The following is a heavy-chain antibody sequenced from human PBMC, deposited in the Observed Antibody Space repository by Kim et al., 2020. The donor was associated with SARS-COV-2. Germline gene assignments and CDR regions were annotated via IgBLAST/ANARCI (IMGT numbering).Heavy chain of an antibody. CDR1: GFTFSSYS. V-gene: IGHV3-21*01. CDR3: ARMFGSGKHWFDP. Sequence: GGSLRLSCAASGFTFSSYSMNWVRQAPGKGLEWVSSISSSSSYIYYADSVKGRFTISRDNAKNSLYLQMNSLRAEDTAVYYCARMFGSGKHWFDPWGQGTLVTVSS. CDR2: ISSSSSYI. D-gene: IGHD3-10*02. J-gene: IGHJ5*02.